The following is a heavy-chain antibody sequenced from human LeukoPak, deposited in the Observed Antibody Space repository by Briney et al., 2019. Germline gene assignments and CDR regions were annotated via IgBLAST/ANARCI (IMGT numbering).Heavy chain of an antibody. CDR3: AKGGGYEAQYYYYYLDV. CDR2: ISSSGSTI. V-gene: IGHV3-48*03. CDR1: GFTFSSYE. Sequence: GGSLRLSCAASGFTFSSYEMNWVRQAPGKGLGWVSYISSSGSTIYYADSVKGRFTVSRDNSKNTLYLQMKSLRAEDTAVYYCAKGGGYEAQYYYYYLDVWGKGTTVTVSS. D-gene: IGHD5-12*01. J-gene: IGHJ6*03.